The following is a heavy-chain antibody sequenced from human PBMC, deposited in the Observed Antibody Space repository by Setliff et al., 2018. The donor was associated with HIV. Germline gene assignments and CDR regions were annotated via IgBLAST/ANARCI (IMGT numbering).Heavy chain of an antibody. D-gene: IGHD6-19*01. J-gene: IGHJ5*02. V-gene: IGHV4-28*06. CDR3: ARSFAPRDSNGWYRFDP. CDR1: GGSISSNW. Sequence: SETLSLTCTVSGGSISSNWWGWIRQPPGKGLEWIGYIYYSGPTNYNPSLKSRVTMSVDTSKNQFSLKLNSVTALDTAVYYCARSFAPRDSNGWYRFDPWGQGTLVTVSS. CDR2: IYYSGPT.